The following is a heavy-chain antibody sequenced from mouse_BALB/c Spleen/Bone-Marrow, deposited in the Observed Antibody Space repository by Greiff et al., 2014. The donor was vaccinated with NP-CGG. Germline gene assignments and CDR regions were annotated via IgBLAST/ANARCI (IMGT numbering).Heavy chain of an antibody. D-gene: IGHD2-2*01. CDR1: GYTFTSYW. Sequence: VQLQQSGAELAKPGASVKMSCKASGYTFTSYWMHWVNQRPGQGLEWIGYINPSTGYTEYNQKFKDKATLTADKSSSTAYMQLSSLTSEDSAVYYCARSGGGYDGFAYWGQGTLVTVSA. V-gene: IGHV1-7*01. CDR3: ARSGGGYDGFAY. J-gene: IGHJ3*01. CDR2: INPSTGYT.